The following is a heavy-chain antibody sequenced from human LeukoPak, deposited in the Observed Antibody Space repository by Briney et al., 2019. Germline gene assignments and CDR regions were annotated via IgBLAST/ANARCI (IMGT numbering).Heavy chain of an antibody. CDR3: ATSPEVYSSGHSNDY. CDR2: IYISGKT. J-gene: IGHJ4*02. Sequence: PSETLSLTCTVSGGSISSYYWSWIRQPAGKGLEWIGRIYISGKTNYNPSLKSRVTMSVDTSKNQFSLKLSPVTAADTAVYYCATSPEVYSSGHSNDYWGQGTLVTVSS. V-gene: IGHV4-4*07. D-gene: IGHD6-19*01. CDR1: GGSISSYY.